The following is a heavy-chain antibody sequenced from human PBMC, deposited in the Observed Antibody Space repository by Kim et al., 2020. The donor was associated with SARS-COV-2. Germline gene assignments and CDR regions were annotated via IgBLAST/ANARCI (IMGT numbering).Heavy chain of an antibody. CDR1: GGSLSGSY. CDR3: ARLGGDAQMGYNWFDP. CDR2: SNHLGGT. V-gene: IGHV4-34*01. J-gene: IGHJ5*02. D-gene: IGHD2-21*02. Sequence: SETLSLTCAVHGGSLSGSYWSWIRQPPGKGLEWIGESNHLGGTNYNPSLKSRVTISVDTSKNQFSLRLSPVTAADTAVCYCARLGGDAQMGYNWFDPWGRGTLATVSS.